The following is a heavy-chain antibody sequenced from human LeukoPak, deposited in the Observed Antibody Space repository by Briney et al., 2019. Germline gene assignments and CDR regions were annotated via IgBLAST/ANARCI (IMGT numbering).Heavy chain of an antibody. D-gene: IGHD3-3*01. V-gene: IGHV4-39*01. CDR3: ARQSNDFWSGYYRLFDY. CDR1: GGSISSSSFY. Sequence: SETLSLTCTVSGGSISSSSFYWGWIRQPPGKGLEWIGSIYYSGSTYYNPPLKSRVTISVDTSKNQFSLKLSSVTAADTAVYYCARQSNDFWSGYYRLFDYWGQGTLVTVSS. J-gene: IGHJ4*02. CDR2: IYYSGST.